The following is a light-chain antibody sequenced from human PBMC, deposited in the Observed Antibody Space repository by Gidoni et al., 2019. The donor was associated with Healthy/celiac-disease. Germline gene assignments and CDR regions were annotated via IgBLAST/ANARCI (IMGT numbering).Light chain of an antibody. Sequence: QSALTQPASVSGSPGQSITISCTGTSSDVGGYNYVSWYQQHPGKAPKLIIYDVSNRPSGVSNPFSGSKSGNTASMTIAGLQAEDEAYYYCSSYTSSSVVFGGGTKLTVL. CDR3: SSYTSSSVV. J-gene: IGLJ2*01. CDR2: DVS. CDR1: SSDVGGYNY. V-gene: IGLV2-14*03.